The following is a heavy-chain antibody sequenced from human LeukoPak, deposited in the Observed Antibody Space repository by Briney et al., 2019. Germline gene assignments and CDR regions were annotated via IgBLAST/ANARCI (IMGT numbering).Heavy chain of an antibody. V-gene: IGHV1-24*01. D-gene: IGHD6-13*01. J-gene: IGHJ3*02. CDR3: ARDQQGAEAFDI. Sequence: ASVKVSCKVSGYTLTELSMHWVRQAPGKGLEWMGGFDPEDGETIYAQKFQGRVTMTEDTSTDTAYMELSSLRSEDTAVYYCARDQQGAEAFDIWGQGTMVTVSS. CDR2: FDPEDGET. CDR1: GYTLTELS.